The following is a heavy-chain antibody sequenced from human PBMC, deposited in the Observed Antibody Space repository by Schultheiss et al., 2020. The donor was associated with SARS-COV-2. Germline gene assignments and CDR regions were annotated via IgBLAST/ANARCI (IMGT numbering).Heavy chain of an antibody. CDR2: ISGSGGST. CDR1: GFTFSSYA. CDR3: AKGTWYGSEQGGY. D-gene: IGHD6-19*01. V-gene: IGHV3-23*01. Sequence: GGSLRLSCAASGFTFSSYAMSWVRQAPGKGLEWVSTISGSGGSTYYADSVKGRFTISRDNSKNTLYLQMNSLRTEDTAVYYCAKGTWYGSEQGGYWGQGTLVTVSS. J-gene: IGHJ4*02.